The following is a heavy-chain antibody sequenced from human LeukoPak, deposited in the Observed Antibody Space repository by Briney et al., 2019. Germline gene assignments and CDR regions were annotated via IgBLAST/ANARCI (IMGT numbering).Heavy chain of an antibody. CDR2: GSDVGGT. J-gene: IGHJ5*02. D-gene: IGHD2-8*01. Sequence: SETLSLTCTVSGGSISSYYWSWIRQPPGKGLEWIGEGSDVGGTKYNPSLKSRVTISADTSKNQFSLKLSSVTAADTAVYYCAQNGQSGFSFDPWGQGTLVTVSS. CDR1: GGSISSYY. CDR3: AQNGQSGFSFDP. V-gene: IGHV4-34*01.